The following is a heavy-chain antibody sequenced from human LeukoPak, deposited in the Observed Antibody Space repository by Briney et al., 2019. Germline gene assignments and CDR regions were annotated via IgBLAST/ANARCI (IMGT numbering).Heavy chain of an antibody. Sequence: GGSLRFSCAASGFTFSSYSMNCVRQAPGKGLEWVSSISSSSSYIYYADSVKGRFTISRDNAKNSLYLQMNSLRAEDTAVYYCARDGYSSSWYEAYFDYWGQGTLVTVSS. J-gene: IGHJ4*02. V-gene: IGHV3-21*01. CDR3: ARDGYSSSWYEAYFDY. D-gene: IGHD6-13*01. CDR1: GFTFSSYS. CDR2: ISSSSSYI.